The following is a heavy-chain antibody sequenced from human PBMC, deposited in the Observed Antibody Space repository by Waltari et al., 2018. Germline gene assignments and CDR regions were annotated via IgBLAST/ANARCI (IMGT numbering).Heavy chain of an antibody. V-gene: IGHV3-20*01. CDR3: ARAWGYDAFDI. J-gene: IGHJ3*02. CDR2: SNWNGGSI. CDR1: GFTFDDYG. D-gene: IGHD7-27*01. Sequence: EVQLVESGGGVVRPGGSLRLSCAASGFTFDDYGMSWVRQAPGKGLEWVSGSNWNGGSICYASSVNGRFTISRDNAKNFLDLQMNSVSADDTALYHCARAWGYDAFDIWGQGTMVTVSS.